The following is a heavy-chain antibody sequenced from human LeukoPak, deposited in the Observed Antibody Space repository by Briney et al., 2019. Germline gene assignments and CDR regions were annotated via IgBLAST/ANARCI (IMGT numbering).Heavy chain of an antibody. CDR1: GGSISSGDYY. CDR2: IYYSGST. J-gene: IGHJ4*02. CDR3: ARELPYSTSFDY. D-gene: IGHD2-2*01. V-gene: IGHV4-30-4*08. Sequence: SETLSLTCTVSGGSISSGDYYWSWIRQPPGKGLEWIGYIYYSGSTYYNPSLKSRVTISVDTSKNQFSLKLSSVTAADTAVYYCARELPYSTSFDYWGRGTLVTVSS.